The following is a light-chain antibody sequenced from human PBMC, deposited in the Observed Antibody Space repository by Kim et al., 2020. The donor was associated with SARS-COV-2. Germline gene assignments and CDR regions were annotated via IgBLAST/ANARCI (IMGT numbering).Light chain of an antibody. Sequence: SPGERATLSCRASQSVISSFLAWYQQKPGQAPRLLIYGASTRATGIPDRFSGSGSGTDFTLTISRLQPEDFAVYYCHQYGRSPWTFGQGTKVDIK. CDR2: GAS. CDR1: QSVISSF. V-gene: IGKV3-20*01. J-gene: IGKJ1*01. CDR3: HQYGRSPWT.